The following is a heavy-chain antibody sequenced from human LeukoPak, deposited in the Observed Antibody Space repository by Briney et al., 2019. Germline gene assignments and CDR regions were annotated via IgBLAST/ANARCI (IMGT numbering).Heavy chain of an antibody. CDR1: GFSFSNYC. D-gene: IGHD4-17*01. V-gene: IGHV3-74*01. CDR3: ARVSTAVTTRDYFHY. J-gene: IGHJ4*02. CDR2: IKSDGSTT. Sequence: PGWSLRLSCVASGFSFSNYCMHWVRQAPGKGLVWVSRIKSDGSTTTYADSVKGRFTISRDNAKNTLYLELNSLRAEDTAVYYCARVSTAVTTRDYFHYWGQGTLLTVSS.